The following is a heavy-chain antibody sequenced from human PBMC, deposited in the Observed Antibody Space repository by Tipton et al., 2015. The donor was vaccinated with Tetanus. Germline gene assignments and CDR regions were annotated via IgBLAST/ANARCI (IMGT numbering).Heavy chain of an antibody. J-gene: IGHJ6*02. CDR2: TSYDGSDN. V-gene: IGHV3-30*18. CDR1: GFIFSKYD. Sequence: SLRLSCAASGFIFSKYDMYWVRQAPGKGLEWVALTSYDGSDNYYADSVKDRFTISRDNSENTLSLQMNSLRAEDTAVYYCAKTLLQRWSPSHFFAMDVWGQGTTVTVSS. D-gene: IGHD4-23*01. CDR3: AKTLLQRWSPSHFFAMDV.